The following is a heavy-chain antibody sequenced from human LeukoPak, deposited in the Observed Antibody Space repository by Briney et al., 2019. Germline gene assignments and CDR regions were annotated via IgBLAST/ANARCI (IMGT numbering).Heavy chain of an antibody. CDR2: IYHSGST. CDR3: ARDRRVLWFGELPSRYYYGMDV. CDR1: GGSISSGGYS. D-gene: IGHD3-10*01. J-gene: IGHJ6*04. Sequence: SETLSLTCAVSGGSISSGGYSWSWIRQPPGKGLEWIGYIYHSGSTYYNPSLKSRVTISVDRSKNQFSLKLSSVTAADTAVYYCARDRRVLWFGELPSRYYYGMDVWGKGTTVTVSS. V-gene: IGHV4-30-2*01.